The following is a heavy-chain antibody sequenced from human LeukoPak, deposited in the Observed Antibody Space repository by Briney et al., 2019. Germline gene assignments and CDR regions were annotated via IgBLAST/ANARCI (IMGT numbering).Heavy chain of an antibody. Sequence: GGSLRLSCAASGFTFSTYWMHWVRLAPGKALVWVSRINSDGSTTTYADSVKGRFTISRDNAKNTLYLQMNSLRAEDTAVYYCAREGSSSSGRYFDYWGQGTLVTVSS. CDR3: AREGSSSSGRYFDY. J-gene: IGHJ4*02. CDR1: GFTFSTYW. D-gene: IGHD6-6*01. V-gene: IGHV3-74*01. CDR2: INSDGSTT.